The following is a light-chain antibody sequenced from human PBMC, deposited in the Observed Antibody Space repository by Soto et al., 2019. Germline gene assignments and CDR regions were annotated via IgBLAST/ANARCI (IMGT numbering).Light chain of an antibody. V-gene: IGLV2-14*01. CDR2: DVS. J-gene: IGLJ2*01. CDR1: SSDVGCYNY. CDR3: SSYTSSSAHVV. Sequence: QSALTQPASVSGSPGQSITISCTGTSSDVGCYNYVSWYQQHPGKAPQLMIYDVSNRPSGVSDRFSGSKSGNTASLTISGLQAEDEADYYCSSYTSSSAHVVFGGGTQLTVL.